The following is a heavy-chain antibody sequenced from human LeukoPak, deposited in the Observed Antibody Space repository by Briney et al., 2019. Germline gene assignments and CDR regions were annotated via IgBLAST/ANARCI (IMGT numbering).Heavy chain of an antibody. D-gene: IGHD2-15*01. CDR1: GGSVSGYY. Sequence: SETLSFTCVVSGGSVSGYYWGWLRQPPGRGLEWIGYVYYSGSTNYNPSFKSRITISVDTSRNQFSLQLSSVTAADTAVYYCARIHRYCSGGACYVLDNWGQGTLVAVSS. V-gene: IGHV4-59*02. J-gene: IGHJ4*02. CDR2: VYYSGST. CDR3: ARIHRYCSGGACYVLDN.